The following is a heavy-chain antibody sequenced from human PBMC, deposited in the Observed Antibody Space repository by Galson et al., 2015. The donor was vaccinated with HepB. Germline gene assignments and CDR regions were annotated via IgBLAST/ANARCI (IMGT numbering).Heavy chain of an antibody. CDR2: INAGNGNT. Sequence: SVKVSCKASGYTFTSYAMHWVRQAPGQRLEWMGWINAGNGNTKYSQKFQGRVTITRDTSASTAYMELSSLRSEDTAVYYCARAEIMITFGGVIANGDYWGQGTLVTVSS. V-gene: IGHV1-3*01. CDR3: ARAEIMITFGGVIANGDY. CDR1: GYTFTSYA. D-gene: IGHD3-16*02. J-gene: IGHJ4*02.